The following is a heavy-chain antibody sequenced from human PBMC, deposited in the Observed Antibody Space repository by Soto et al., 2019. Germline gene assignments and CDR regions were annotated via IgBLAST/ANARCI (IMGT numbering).Heavy chain of an antibody. V-gene: IGHV4-31*03. CDR3: ARVGGINWFDP. J-gene: IGHJ5*02. Sequence: QVQLQESGPGLVKPSQTLSLTCTVSGGSISSGGYYWSWIRQHPGKGLEWIGYIYYSGSTYYNPSLKRRVTISVDTSKNQFSLQLSYVTDADTAVYYCARVGGINWFDPWGQGTLVTVSS. CDR2: IYYSGST. CDR1: GGSISSGGYY. D-gene: IGHD3-16*01.